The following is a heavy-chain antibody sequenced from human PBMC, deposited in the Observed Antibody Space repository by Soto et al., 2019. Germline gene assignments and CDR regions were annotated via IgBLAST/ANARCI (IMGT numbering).Heavy chain of an antibody. J-gene: IGHJ6*02. V-gene: IGHV4-4*02. CDR3: ARDNTGDYDATDPPYYYYGLDV. CDR2: IYNSGST. Sequence: QVQLQESGPGLVKPSGTLSLTCAVSGGSISSSNWWSWVRQPPGKGLEWIGEIYNSGSTNYNPSPKRRVTISVDQSKNQCSLKLSSVTAAGTAVYYCARDNTGDYDATDPPYYYYGLDVWGQGTTVTVSS. D-gene: IGHD4-17*01. CDR1: GGSISSSNW.